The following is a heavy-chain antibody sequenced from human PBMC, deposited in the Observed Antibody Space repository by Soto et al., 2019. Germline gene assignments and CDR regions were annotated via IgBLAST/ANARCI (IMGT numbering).Heavy chain of an antibody. Sequence: LRLSFAASGFTVSSYAMGWVRQAPGKVLEWVSAISGSGGSTYYADSVKGRFTISRDNSKNTLYLQMNSLRAEDTAVYYCAKDPTTSIAARDAFDNCGQGTTVTVPS. CDR1: GFTVSSYA. V-gene: IGHV3-23*01. CDR3: AKDPTTSIAARDAFDN. J-gene: IGHJ3*02. CDR2: ISGSGGST. D-gene: IGHD6-6*01.